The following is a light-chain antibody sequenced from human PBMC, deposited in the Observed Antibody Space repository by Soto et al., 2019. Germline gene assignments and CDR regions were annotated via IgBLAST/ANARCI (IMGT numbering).Light chain of an antibody. J-gene: IGKJ1*01. CDR2: DAS. CDR1: QSVSSY. Sequence: EIVLTQSPATLSLSPGDRATLSCRASQSVSSYLAWYQQNPGQAPRLLIYDASNRATGIPARFSGSGSGTDFTLTISSLEPEDFAVYYCQQRSNWPPTFGQGTKVEIK. V-gene: IGKV3-11*01. CDR3: QQRSNWPPT.